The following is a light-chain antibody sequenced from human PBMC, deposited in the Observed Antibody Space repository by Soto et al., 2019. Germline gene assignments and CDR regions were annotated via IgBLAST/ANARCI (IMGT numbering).Light chain of an antibody. Sequence: DIVMTQSPYSLAVSLGERATINCKSSQGVLYSSNNNNYLAWYQQKPGQPPKLLIYWASTRESGVPDRFSGSGSGTDFTLTISSLQAEDVAVYYCQQYYSTPPTFGGGTKVDIK. CDR3: QQYYSTPPT. CDR1: QGVLYSSNNNNY. V-gene: IGKV4-1*01. J-gene: IGKJ4*01. CDR2: WAS.